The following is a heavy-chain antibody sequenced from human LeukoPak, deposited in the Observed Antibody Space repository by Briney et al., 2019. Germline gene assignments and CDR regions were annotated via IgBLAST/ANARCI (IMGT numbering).Heavy chain of an antibody. CDR3: ARHRTRYFDWLSDRKAFDI. D-gene: IGHD3-9*01. J-gene: IGHJ3*02. V-gene: IGHV4-39*01. CDR1: GVSISSSNSY. Sequence: SETLSLTCTVSGVSISSSNSYWGWIRQPPGKGLEWIGSIYYSGNTYYNASPKSQVSISIDTSKNQFSLRLTSVTAADTAVYYCARHRTRYFDWLSDRKAFDIWGQGTMVTVSS. CDR2: IYYSGNT.